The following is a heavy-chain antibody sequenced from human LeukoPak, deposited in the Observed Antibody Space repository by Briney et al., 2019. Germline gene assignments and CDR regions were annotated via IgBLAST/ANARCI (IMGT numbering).Heavy chain of an antibody. CDR3: ARDPPYSDSSGYYYDY. V-gene: IGHV3-21*01. J-gene: IGHJ4*02. D-gene: IGHD3-22*01. CDR1: GFTFSSYS. CDR2: ISSSSSYI. Sequence: PGGSLRLSCAASGFTFSSYSMSWVRQAPGKGLECVSSISSSSSYIYYADSVKGRFTISRDNAKNSLYLQMNSLRAEDTAVYYCARDPPYSDSSGYYYDYWGQGTLVTVSS.